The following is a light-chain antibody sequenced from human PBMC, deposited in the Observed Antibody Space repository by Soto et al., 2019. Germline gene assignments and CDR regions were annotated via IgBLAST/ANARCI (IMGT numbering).Light chain of an antibody. J-gene: IGKJ1*01. CDR2: DAP. CDR3: QQYICYSTWT. Sequence: DIQMTQSPSTLSASVGDRVTITCRASQSFNRWEASYQHKPRKAPSVLIWDAPTLHRSVPSRFSGSGSGTEFTLTISSLQPDDFSTYYCQQYICYSTWTFGQGTK. CDR1: QSFNRW. V-gene: IGKV1-5*01.